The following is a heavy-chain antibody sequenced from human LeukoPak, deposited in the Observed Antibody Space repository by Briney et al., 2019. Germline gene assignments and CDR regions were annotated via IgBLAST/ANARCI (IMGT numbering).Heavy chain of an antibody. CDR1: GDSISGNYY. Sequence: PPQTLSLTCSVTGDSISGNYYWSWIRQPAGKGLEWIGRIYASGRTTYNPSLKGRVTIFLDTFKNQFSLKVSSVTAADSAMYYCARDLHITAALWFDPWGQGTLVTVSS. CDR2: IYASGRT. D-gene: IGHD6-13*01. CDR3: ARDLHITAALWFDP. J-gene: IGHJ5*02. V-gene: IGHV4-61*02.